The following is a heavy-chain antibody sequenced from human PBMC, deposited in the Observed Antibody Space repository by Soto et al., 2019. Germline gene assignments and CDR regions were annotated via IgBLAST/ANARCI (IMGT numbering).Heavy chain of an antibody. CDR1: GGSFSGYY. Sequence: PSETLSLTYAVYGGSFSGYYWSWIRQPPGKGLEWIGEINHSGSTNYNPSLKSRVTISVDTSKNQFSLKLSSVTAADTAVYYCATYGGYSGYDRGLGAFDIWGQGTMVTVS. V-gene: IGHV4-34*09. D-gene: IGHD5-12*01. CDR3: ATYGGYSGYDRGLGAFDI. CDR2: INHSGST. J-gene: IGHJ3*02.